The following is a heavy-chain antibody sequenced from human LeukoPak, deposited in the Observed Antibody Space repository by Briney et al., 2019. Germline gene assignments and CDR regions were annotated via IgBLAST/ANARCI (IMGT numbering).Heavy chain of an antibody. CDR2: INPNSGGT. D-gene: IGHD2-2*01. J-gene: IGHJ6*02. CDR1: GYTFTGYY. CDR3: ASDCSSTSCYLYGMDV. Sequence: ASVKVSCKASGYTFTGYYMHWVRQAPGQGLEWMGWINPNSGGTNYAQKFQGRVTMTRDTSISTAYTELSRLRSDDTAVYYCASDCSSTSCYLYGMDVWGQGTTVTVSS. V-gene: IGHV1-2*02.